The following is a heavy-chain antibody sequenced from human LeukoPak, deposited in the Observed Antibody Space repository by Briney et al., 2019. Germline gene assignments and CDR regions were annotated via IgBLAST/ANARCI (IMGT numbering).Heavy chain of an antibody. Sequence: SETLSLTCTASGGSISSYYWSWIRQPPGKGLEWIGYIYYSGSTNYNPSLKSRVTISVDTSKNQFSLKLSSVTAADTAVYYCASKIQEDFDYWGQGTLVTVSS. CDR3: ASKIQEDFDY. CDR1: GGSISSYY. V-gene: IGHV4-59*08. J-gene: IGHJ4*02. CDR2: IYYSGST.